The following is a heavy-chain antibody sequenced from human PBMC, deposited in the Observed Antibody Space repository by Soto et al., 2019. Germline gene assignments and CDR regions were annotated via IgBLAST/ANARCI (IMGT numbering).Heavy chain of an antibody. CDR3: AKIRPEYYDSSGYFHNSRLGYYYGMDV. Sequence: GGSLRLSCAASGFTFSSYAMSWVRQAPGKGLEWVSAISGSGGSTYYADSVKGRFTISRDNSKNTLYLQMNSLRAEDTAVYYCAKIRPEYYDSSGYFHNSRLGYYYGMDVWGQGTTVTVSS. CDR2: ISGSGGST. CDR1: GFTFSSYA. J-gene: IGHJ6*02. V-gene: IGHV3-23*01. D-gene: IGHD3-22*01.